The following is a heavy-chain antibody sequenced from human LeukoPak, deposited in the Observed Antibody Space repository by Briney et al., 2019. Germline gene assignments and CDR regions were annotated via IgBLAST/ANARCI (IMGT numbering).Heavy chain of an antibody. J-gene: IGHJ6*03. CDR3: AKDGLVPAAMWGIYYYYMDV. CDR1: GFTFSSYA. D-gene: IGHD2-2*01. Sequence: GGSLRLSCAASGFTFSSYAMSWVRQAPGKGLEWVSAISGSGGSTYYADSVKGRFTISRDNSKNTLYLQMNSLRAEDTAVYYCAKDGLVPAAMWGIYYYYMDVWGKGTTVTISS. V-gene: IGHV3-23*01. CDR2: ISGSGGST.